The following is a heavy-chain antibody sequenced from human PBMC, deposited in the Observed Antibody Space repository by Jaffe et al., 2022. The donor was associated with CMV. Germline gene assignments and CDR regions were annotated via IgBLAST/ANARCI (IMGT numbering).Heavy chain of an antibody. CDR2: IIPIFGTA. CDR3: ARGEVKQVGATPYYYYGMDV. V-gene: IGHV1-69*01. J-gene: IGHJ6*02. Sequence: QVQLVQSGAEVKKPGSSVKVSCKASGGTFSSYAISWVRQAPGQGLEWMGGIIPIFGTANYAQKFQGRVTITADESTSTAYMELSSLRSEDTAVYYCARGEVKQVGATPYYYYGMDVWGQGTTVTVSS. CDR1: GGTFSSYA. D-gene: IGHD1-26*01.